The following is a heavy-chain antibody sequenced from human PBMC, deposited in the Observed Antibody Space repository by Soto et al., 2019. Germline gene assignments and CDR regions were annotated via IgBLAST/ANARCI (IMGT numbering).Heavy chain of an antibody. CDR3: ARNAVPLEWLYPHDY. CDR1: GFTFSSYG. CDR2: IWYDGSNK. D-gene: IGHD3-3*01. V-gene: IGHV3-33*01. Sequence: QVQLVESGGGVVQPGRSLRLSCAASGFTFSSYGMHWVRQAPGKGLEWVAVIWYDGSNKYYADSVKGRFTISRDNSKNPLYLQMNSLRAEDTAVYYCARNAVPLEWLYPHDYWGQGTLVTVSS. J-gene: IGHJ4*02.